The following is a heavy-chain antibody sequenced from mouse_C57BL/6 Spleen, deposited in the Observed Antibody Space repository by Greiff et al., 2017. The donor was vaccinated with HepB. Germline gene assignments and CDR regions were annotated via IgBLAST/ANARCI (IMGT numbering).Heavy chain of an antibody. J-gene: IGHJ3*01. D-gene: IGHD2-4*01. CDR2: ISYDGSN. CDR1: GYSITSGYY. V-gene: IGHV3-6*01. Sequence: EVKLLESGPGLVKPSQSLSLTCSVTGYSITSGYYWNWIRQFPGNKLEWMGYISYDGSNNYNPSLKNRISITRDTSKNQFFLKLNSVTTEDTATYYCARDKSYDYDGAWFAYWGQGTLVTVSA. CDR3: ARDKSYDYDGAWFAY.